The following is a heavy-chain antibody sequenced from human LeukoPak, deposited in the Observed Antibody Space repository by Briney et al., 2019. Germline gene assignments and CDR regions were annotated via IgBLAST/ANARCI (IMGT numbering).Heavy chain of an antibody. CDR1: GGSISSGDYY. CDR3: ARGGGYSYGTFDY. D-gene: IGHD5-18*01. J-gene: IGHJ4*02. Sequence: PSHTLSLTCTVSGGSISSGDYYWSWIRQPPGKGLEWIGYIYYSGSTYYNPSLKSRVTLSVDTSKNQFSLKLSSVTAADTAVYYCARGGGYSYGTFDYWGQGTLVTVSS. V-gene: IGHV4-30-4*01. CDR2: IYYSGST.